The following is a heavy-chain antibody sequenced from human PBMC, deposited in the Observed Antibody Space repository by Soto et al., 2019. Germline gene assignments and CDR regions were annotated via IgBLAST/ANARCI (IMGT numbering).Heavy chain of an antibody. J-gene: IGHJ4*02. CDR2: ISNNRSTI. V-gene: IGHV3-48*01. Sequence: SGGSLRLSCAASGFTFSTYNMNWVRQAPGKGLEWVSYISNNRSTIYYTDSVKGRFTISRDNAKNSLYLQMNSLRAEDTAVYYCAKPPDYNWNDYWGQGTLVTVSS. D-gene: IGHD1-20*01. CDR3: AKPPDYNWNDY. CDR1: GFTFSTYN.